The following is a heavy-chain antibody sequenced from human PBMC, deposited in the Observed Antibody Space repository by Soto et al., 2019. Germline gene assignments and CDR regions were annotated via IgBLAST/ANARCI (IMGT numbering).Heavy chain of an antibody. V-gene: IGHV3-23*01. CDR2: VTADGGT. CDR1: GFTVSSHA. D-gene: IGHD2-15*01. J-gene: IGHJ3*02. CDR3: ALHVSCSGGSCQYDAFAI. Sequence: EVQVLESGGGLVQPGGSLRLSCEGSGFTVSSHAMTWIRQAPGKGPEWVSTVTADGGTYYADSVKARFAMSRDTSENSLYLQMNILGAEDTAAYYCALHVSCSGGSCQYDAFAIRGQGTMVTVSS.